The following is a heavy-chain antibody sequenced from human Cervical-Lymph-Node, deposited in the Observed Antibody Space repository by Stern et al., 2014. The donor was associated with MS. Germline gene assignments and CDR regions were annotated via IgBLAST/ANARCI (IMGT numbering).Heavy chain of an antibody. CDR2: ISNSGDGT. D-gene: IGHD2/OR15-2a*01. CDR1: GFTFSSHG. Sequence: DVQLVESGGNLVQPGGSLRLSCAASGFTFSSHGMSWVRQAPGKGLEWISTISNSGDGTYYGDSVTGRFTISRDNSKNTVFLQMNSLRVEDTALYYCAKASRTSMFDYWGQGTLVTVSS. CDR3: AKASRTSMFDY. J-gene: IGHJ4*02. V-gene: IGHV3-23*04.